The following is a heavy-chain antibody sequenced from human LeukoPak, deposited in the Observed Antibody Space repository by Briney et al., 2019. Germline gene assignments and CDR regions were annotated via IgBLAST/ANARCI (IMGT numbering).Heavy chain of an antibody. CDR2: IWFDGSNK. V-gene: IGHV3-33*06. CDR3: AKDASAYSSTWYGINFDY. Sequence: GGSLRLSCEASGFTFSNHGMHWVRQAPGKGLEWVAVIWFDGSNKYYADSVKGRFTISRDNSKYTLYLQMNSLRVEDTAVYYCAKDASAYSSTWYGINFDYWGQGTLVTVSS. CDR1: GFTFSNHG. J-gene: IGHJ4*02. D-gene: IGHD6-13*01.